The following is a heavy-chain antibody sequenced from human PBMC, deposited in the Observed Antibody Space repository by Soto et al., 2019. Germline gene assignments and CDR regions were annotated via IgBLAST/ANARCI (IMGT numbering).Heavy chain of an antibody. CDR3: GRGGYPLVPGAERGPFDI. CDR2: IIPIFGTT. V-gene: IGHV1-69*15. Sequence: QVQLVQSGAEVRRPGSSVKVSCKASGGTFGSNAISWVRQAPGQGLEWMGNIIPIFGTTNNAQKFQGRVTITADESTNTANRERSSLRSEDTAVYYCGRGGYPLVPGAERGPFDIGGKGTVVTVSS. CDR1: GGTFGSNA. J-gene: IGHJ3*02. D-gene: IGHD1-1*01.